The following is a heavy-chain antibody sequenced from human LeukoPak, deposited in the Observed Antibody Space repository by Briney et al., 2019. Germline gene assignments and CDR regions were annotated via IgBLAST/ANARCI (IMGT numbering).Heavy chain of an antibody. CDR1: GGSFSGYY. D-gene: IGHD3-10*01. V-gene: IGHV4-34*01. CDR2: INHSGST. Sequence: SETLSLTCAVYGGSFSGYYWSWIRQPPGKGLEWIGEINHSGSTNYNPSLKSRVTISVDTSKNQFSLKLSSVTAADTAVYYCARTNIARGYEKTYYYYGRDVWGKGTTVTVSS. J-gene: IGHJ6*04. CDR3: ARTNIARGYEKTYYYYGRDV.